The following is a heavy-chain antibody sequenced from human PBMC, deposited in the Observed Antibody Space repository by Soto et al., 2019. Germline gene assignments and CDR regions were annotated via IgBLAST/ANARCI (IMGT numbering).Heavy chain of an antibody. CDR1: GFTFSNYA. CDR2: ISYDGSNK. CDR3: ARGTSSGWYYFDY. Sequence: QVQLVESGGGVVQPGRSLRLSCAASGFTFSNYAIHWVRQAPGKGLEWVAAISYDGSNKYYADSVKGRFTISRDNSKSTLYLQVNSLRAGDTAVYYCARGTSSGWYYFDYWGQGTRVTVSS. V-gene: IGHV3-30-3*01. D-gene: IGHD6-19*01. J-gene: IGHJ4*02.